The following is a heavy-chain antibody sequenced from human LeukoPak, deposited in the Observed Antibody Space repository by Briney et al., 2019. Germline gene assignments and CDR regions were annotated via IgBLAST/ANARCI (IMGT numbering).Heavy chain of an antibody. J-gene: IGHJ6*03. D-gene: IGHD3-3*01. V-gene: IGHV3-64*01. CDR1: GFTFSSYA. Sequence: GGSLRLSCAASGFTFSSYAMHWVRQAPGKGLEYVSAISSNGGSTYYANSVKGRFTISRDNSKNTLYLQMGSLRAEDMAVYYCARDASYDFWSGYYTGDYYYYYYMDVWGKGTTVTVSS. CDR2: ISSNGGST. CDR3: ARDASYDFWSGYYTGDYYYYYYMDV.